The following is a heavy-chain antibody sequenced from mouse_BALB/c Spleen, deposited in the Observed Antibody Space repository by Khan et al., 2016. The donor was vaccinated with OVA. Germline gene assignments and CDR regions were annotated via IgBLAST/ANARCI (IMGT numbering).Heavy chain of an antibody. CDR3: ARRRGSMDY. CDR2: IFPGDDNT. V-gene: IGHV1S56*01. CDR1: GYTFTSYD. J-gene: IGHJ4*01. Sequence: QVQLQQSGTELVKPGASVKLSCKASGYTFTSYDINWVRQRPEQGLEWIGWIFPGDDNTNYNEKFKGKATLTTDKSSSTAYMQLSRLTYEDSAVYFGARRRGSMDYWGQGTSVTVSS.